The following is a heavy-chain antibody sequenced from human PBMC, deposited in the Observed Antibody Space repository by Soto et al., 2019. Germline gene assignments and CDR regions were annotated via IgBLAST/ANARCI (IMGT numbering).Heavy chain of an antibody. CDR3: ARAPYYYDSSGYPYIDY. J-gene: IGHJ4*02. CDR2: IWYDGSNK. D-gene: IGHD3-22*01. V-gene: IGHV3-33*01. Sequence: GGSLRLSCAASGFTFSSYGMHWVRQAPGKGLEWVAVIWYDGSNKYYADSVKGRFTISRDNSKNTLYLQMNSLRAEDTAVYYCARAPYYYDSSGYPYIDYWGQGTLVTVSS. CDR1: GFTFSSYG.